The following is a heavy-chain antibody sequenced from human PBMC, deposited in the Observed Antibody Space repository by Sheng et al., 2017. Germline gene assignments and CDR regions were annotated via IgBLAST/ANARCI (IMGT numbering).Heavy chain of an antibody. V-gene: IGHV3-66*01. CDR1: GFTVSGNY. Sequence: EVQLVESGGGLVQPGGSLRLSCAASGFTVSGNYMTWVRQAPGKGLEWVAVVYSGDSTYFADSVKGRFSISRDNSKNTMYLQMNSLRAEDAAVYYCATLISGYSFGNWGQGTLVTVSS. CDR3: ATLISGYSFGN. J-gene: IGHJ4*02. CDR2: VYSGDST. D-gene: IGHD5-18*01.